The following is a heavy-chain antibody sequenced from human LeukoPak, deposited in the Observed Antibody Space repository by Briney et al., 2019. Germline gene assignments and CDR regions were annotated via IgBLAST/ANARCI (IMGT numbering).Heavy chain of an antibody. CDR3: ARPPDTSDYGAAFDF. CDR1: GYSITSGYF. CDR2: IYHSGTT. J-gene: IGHJ4*02. V-gene: IGHV4-38-2*01. Sequence: KPSETLSLTCGVSGYSITSGYFWGWLRQPPGQGLEWIGSIYHSGTTYYNPSLKSRVTISVDTSKNQFSLKLSSVTAADTAVYYCARPPDTSDYGAAFDFWGQGTLVTVSS. D-gene: IGHD4-17*01.